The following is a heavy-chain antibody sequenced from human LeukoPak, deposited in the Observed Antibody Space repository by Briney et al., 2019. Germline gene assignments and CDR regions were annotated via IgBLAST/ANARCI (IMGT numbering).Heavy chain of an antibody. CDR3: ARALSSDSGWYYFDF. D-gene: IGHD6-19*01. Sequence: GGSLRLSCGASEFTFSHYGILWVRQAPGKGLEWVTFIRYDGSDTYYADSVKGRFTISRDNSKNILYLQMNGLKAEDTALYYCARALSSDSGWYYFDFWGQGTLVTVSS. CDR2: IRYDGSDT. CDR1: EFTFSHYG. J-gene: IGHJ4*02. V-gene: IGHV3-33*08.